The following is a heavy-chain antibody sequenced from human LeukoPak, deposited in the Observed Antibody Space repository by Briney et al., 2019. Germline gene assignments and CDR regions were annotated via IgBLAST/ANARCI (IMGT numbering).Heavy chain of an antibody. D-gene: IGHD6-19*01. CDR2: IKSNLYLGAT. J-gene: IGHJ4*02. CDR1: GFTFSNAW. V-gene: IGHV3-15*01. CDR3: ARGAYNSGPDY. Sequence: GGSLRLSCAASGFTFSNAWMSWVRQAPGKGLEWIGRIKSNLYLGATDFAAPFEGRFTISRDNAKNSLCLQMNSLRDEDTAVYYCARGAYNSGPDYWGQGTLVTVSS.